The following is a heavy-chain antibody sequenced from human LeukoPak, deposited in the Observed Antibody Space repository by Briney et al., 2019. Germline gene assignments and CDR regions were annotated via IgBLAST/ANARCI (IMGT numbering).Heavy chain of an antibody. CDR3: ARVDRVVRNYYYYYYMDV. Sequence: SETLSLTCTVSGGSISSYYWSWIRQPPGKGLEWIGYIYYSGSTNYNPSLKSRVTISVDTSKNQFSLKLSSVTAADTAVYYCARVDRVVRNYYYYYYMDVWGKGTTVTISS. V-gene: IGHV4-59*01. CDR1: GGSISSYY. D-gene: IGHD3-22*01. J-gene: IGHJ6*03. CDR2: IYYSGST.